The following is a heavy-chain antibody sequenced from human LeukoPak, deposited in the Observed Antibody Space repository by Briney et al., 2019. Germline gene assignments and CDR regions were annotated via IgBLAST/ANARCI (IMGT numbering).Heavy chain of an antibody. J-gene: IGHJ3*02. D-gene: IGHD2/OR15-2a*01. CDR2: THHGGST. Sequence: SETLSLTCAVSGGSITSINWWNWVRQPPGKGLEWIGETHHGGSTNYNPSLKSRLTISVDKSKNQFSLKLSSVTAADTAMYYCATFSTVVASPYDAFDIWGQGTVVTVSS. V-gene: IGHV4-4*02. CDR1: GGSITSINW. CDR3: ATFSTVVASPYDAFDI.